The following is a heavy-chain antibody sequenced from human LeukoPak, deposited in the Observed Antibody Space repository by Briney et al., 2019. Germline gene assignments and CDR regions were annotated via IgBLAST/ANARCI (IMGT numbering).Heavy chain of an antibody. J-gene: IGHJ4*02. D-gene: IGHD3-22*01. CDR1: GFTFSTYW. CDR2: IKEDGSEK. V-gene: IGHV3-7*01. CDR3: ARDSSGYQ. Sequence: GGSLRLSCAASGFTFSTYWTSWVRQAPGKGLEWVANIKEDGSEKYYGDSVKGRFTISRDNAKNSLYLQMNSLRAEDTAVYYCARDSSGYQWGQGTLVTVSS.